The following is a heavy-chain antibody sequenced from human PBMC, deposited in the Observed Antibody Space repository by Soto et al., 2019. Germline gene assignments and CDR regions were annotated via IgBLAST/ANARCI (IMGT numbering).Heavy chain of an antibody. CDR1: GYTFTSYY. V-gene: IGHV1-46*03. D-gene: IGHD6-13*01. Sequence: QVPLVQSGAEVKKPGASVRVSGKASGYTFTSYYSLWVRQAPGQGPEWMGMISPSSGGTDYAQKFEGRVTMTRDTSTSRVYRALSSLRSEDTAVYFCTRSIITTAGTDAVDLWCQGTGVTFSS. CDR3: TRSIITTAGTDAVDL. CDR2: ISPSSGGT. J-gene: IGHJ3*01.